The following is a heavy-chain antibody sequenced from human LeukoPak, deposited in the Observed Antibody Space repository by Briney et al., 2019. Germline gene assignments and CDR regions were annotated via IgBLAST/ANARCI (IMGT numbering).Heavy chain of an antibody. D-gene: IGHD4-17*01. CDR1: GGSFSGYY. Sequence: SETLSLTCAVYGGSFSGYYWSWIRQPPGKGLEWIGEINHSGSTNYNPSLKSRVTISVDTSKNQFSLKLSSVIAADTAVYYCARDSATVTTLDYWDQGTLVTVSS. V-gene: IGHV4-34*01. CDR3: ARDSATVTTLDY. CDR2: INHSGST. J-gene: IGHJ4*02.